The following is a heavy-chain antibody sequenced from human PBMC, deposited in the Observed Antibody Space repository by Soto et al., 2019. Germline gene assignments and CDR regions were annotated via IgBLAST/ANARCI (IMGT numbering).Heavy chain of an antibody. D-gene: IGHD2-21*02. CDR3: ARGRRPGHIVVVTAIGYFDY. J-gene: IGHJ4*02. Sequence: SETLSLTCAVYGGSFSGYYLSWIRQPPGKGLEWIGEINHSGSTNYNPSLKSRVTISVDTSKNQFSLKPSSVTAADTAVYYCARGRRPGHIVVVTAIGYFDYWGQGTLVTVSS. CDR2: INHSGST. CDR1: GGSFSGYY. V-gene: IGHV4-34*01.